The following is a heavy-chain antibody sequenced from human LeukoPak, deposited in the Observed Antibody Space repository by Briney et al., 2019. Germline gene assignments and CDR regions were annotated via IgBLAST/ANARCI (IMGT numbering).Heavy chain of an antibody. CDR3: ARGGYYYGSGSYLYYLDY. CDR1: GGSFRGYY. Sequence: SETLSLTCAVYGGSFRGYYWSWIRQPPGKGLEGIGEINHSGSTNYNPSLNSRVTISVDRSKIQFYMKLSSVTAAVTAVYYCARGGYYYGSGSYLYYLDYWGQGHLVIVS. V-gene: IGHV4-34*01. CDR2: INHSGST. J-gene: IGHJ4*02. D-gene: IGHD3-10*01.